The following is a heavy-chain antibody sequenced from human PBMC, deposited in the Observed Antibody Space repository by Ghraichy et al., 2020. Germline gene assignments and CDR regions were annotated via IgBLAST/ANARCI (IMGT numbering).Heavy chain of an antibody. J-gene: IGHJ4*02. CDR1: GVSISNSLYY. Sequence: SETLSLTFTGSGVSISNSLYYWAWVRQPPGNGLEWIGRINYNGNTYYNSSLKIRVTISIDTSKNHFSLRLTSVTAADTAVYSCSRDTISTSRTEYWGQGTLVTVSS. V-gene: IGHV4-39*02. CDR3: SRDTISTSRTEY. D-gene: IGHD2-2*01. CDR2: INYNGNT.